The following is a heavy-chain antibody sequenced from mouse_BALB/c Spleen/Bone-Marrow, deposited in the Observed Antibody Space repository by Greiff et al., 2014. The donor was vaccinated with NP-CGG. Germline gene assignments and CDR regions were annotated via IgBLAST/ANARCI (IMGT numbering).Heavy chain of an antibody. Sequence: VQLQQSGAELARPGASVKMSCKASGYTFTTYTMHWVKQRPGQGLEWIGYINPSSGYTNYNQKFKDTATLTADKSSSIAYLQLSSLTSEDSAVYYCARWELGGFDYWGQGTTLTVSS. CDR1: GYTFTTYT. D-gene: IGHD4-1*01. CDR3: ARWELGGFDY. CDR2: INPSSGYT. V-gene: IGHV1-4*01. J-gene: IGHJ2*01.